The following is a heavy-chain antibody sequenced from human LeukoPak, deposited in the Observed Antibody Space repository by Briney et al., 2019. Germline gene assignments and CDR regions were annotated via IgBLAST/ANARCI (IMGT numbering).Heavy chain of an antibody. D-gene: IGHD1-26*01. Sequence: ASVKVACKAYGYAFTSYYMHWVRQAPGQGLEWMGIINPSGGSTSYAQRFQGRVTMTRDTSTSTVYMELSSLRSEDTAVYYCARGWELLDFDYGGQGPLVTVSS. V-gene: IGHV1-46*01. CDR2: INPSGGST. J-gene: IGHJ4*02. CDR1: GYAFTSYY. CDR3: ARGWELLDFDY.